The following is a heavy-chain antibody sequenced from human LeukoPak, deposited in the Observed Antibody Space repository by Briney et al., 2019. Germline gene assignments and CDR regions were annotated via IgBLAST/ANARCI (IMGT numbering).Heavy chain of an antibody. Sequence: GASVKVSCKASGYTFTSYDINWVRQATGQGLGWMGWMNPNSGNTGYAQKFQGRVTMTRNTSISTAYMELSSLRSEDTAVYYCARDVGSSSSVDYWGQGTLVTVSS. CDR3: ARDVGSSSSVDY. CDR1: GYTFTSYD. D-gene: IGHD6-6*01. J-gene: IGHJ4*02. V-gene: IGHV1-8*01. CDR2: MNPNSGNT.